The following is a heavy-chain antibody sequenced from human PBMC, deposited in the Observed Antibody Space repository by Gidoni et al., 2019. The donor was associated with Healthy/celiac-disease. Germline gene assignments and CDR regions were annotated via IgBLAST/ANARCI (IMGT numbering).Heavy chain of an antibody. D-gene: IGHD2-21*02. V-gene: IGHV3-43*01. J-gene: IGHJ4*02. CDR1: AFTFADYT. CDR2: ISWDGGST. Sequence: EVQLVESGGVLVQPGGSLSLPCPASAFTFADYTMHWVRQAPGKGLEWVSLISWDGGSTYYADSVKGRFTISRDNSKNSLYLQMNSLRTEDTALYYCAKDALTAIRGGYFDYWGQGTLVTVSS. CDR3: AKDALTAIRGGYFDY.